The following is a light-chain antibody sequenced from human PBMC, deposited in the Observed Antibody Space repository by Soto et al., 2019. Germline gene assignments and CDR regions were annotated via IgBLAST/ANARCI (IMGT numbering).Light chain of an antibody. Sequence: EIVMTQAPATLSVSPGEGGTLPCRASQSVYSNVAWYQQKPGQAPRVLIYGASTRATGIPARFSGSGAETEFTLTISSLQSEDFAVYYCQQYNNWPWTFGQGTKVDIK. CDR2: GAS. CDR3: QQYNNWPWT. J-gene: IGKJ1*01. V-gene: IGKV3-15*01. CDR1: QSVYSN.